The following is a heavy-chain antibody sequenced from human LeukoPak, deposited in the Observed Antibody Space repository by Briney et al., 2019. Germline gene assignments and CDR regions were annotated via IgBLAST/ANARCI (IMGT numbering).Heavy chain of an antibody. D-gene: IGHD3-10*01. CDR2: IFNSGST. CDR1: GGSISSSY. J-gene: IGHJ4*02. V-gene: IGHV4-59*01. CDR3: ARVHYLDSGLSSYFDD. Sequence: SETLSLTCTVSGGSISSSYWGWMRQPPGKGLEWIGYIFNSGSTRYSPSLKSRATISVDTSKNQFSLKLSSVTAADTAVYYCARVHYLDSGLSSYFDDWGQGTLVTVSS.